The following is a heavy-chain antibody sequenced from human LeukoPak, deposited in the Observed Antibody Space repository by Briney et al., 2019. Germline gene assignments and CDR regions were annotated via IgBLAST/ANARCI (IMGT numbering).Heavy chain of an antibody. CDR1: GYTFTNYA. CDR2: ISAYNTNT. Sequence: GASVKVSCKASGYTFTNYAITWVRQAPGQGLEWMGWISAYNTNTNYAQKLQGRVTMTTDTSTSTAYMELRSQRSDDTAVYYCARDFYYDSNDNGGDYWGQGTLVTVSS. D-gene: IGHD3-22*01. V-gene: IGHV1-18*01. J-gene: IGHJ4*02. CDR3: ARDFYYDSNDNGGDY.